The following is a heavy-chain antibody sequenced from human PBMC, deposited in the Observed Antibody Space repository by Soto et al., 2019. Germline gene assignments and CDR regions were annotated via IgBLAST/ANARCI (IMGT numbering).Heavy chain of an antibody. CDR2: IYYSGST. Sequence: SETLSLTCTVSGGSISSSSYYWGWIRQPPGKGLERIGSIYYSGSTYYNTSLKSRVTISVDTSKNQLSLKLSYVTAADTSVYYCARPWFGELSRQYYYYYGMDVWGQGTTVTVSS. D-gene: IGHD3-10*01. CDR3: ARPWFGELSRQYYYYYGMDV. CDR1: GGSISSSSYY. V-gene: IGHV4-39*01. J-gene: IGHJ6*02.